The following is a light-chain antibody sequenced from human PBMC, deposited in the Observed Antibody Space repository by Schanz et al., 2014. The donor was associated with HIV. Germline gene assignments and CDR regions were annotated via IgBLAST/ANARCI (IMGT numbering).Light chain of an antibody. J-gene: IGLJ1*01. CDR3: SSYGGSNNFV. V-gene: IGLV2-8*01. CDR2: DVS. Sequence: QSALTQPASVSGSPGQSITISCTGTSIDAGGYNYVSWYQQHPGKAPKLMIYDVSDRPSGIPDRFSGSKSGNTASLTVSGLQSEDEGDYYCSSYGGSNNFVFGTRTKLTVL. CDR1: SIDAGGYNY.